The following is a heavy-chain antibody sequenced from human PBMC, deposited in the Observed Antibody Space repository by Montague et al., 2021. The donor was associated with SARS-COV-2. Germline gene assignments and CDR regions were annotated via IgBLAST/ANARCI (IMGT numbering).Heavy chain of an antibody. J-gene: IGHJ1*01. CDR3: GRDQPYGGPRGYYDF. Sequence: SETLSLTCTVSGGSISGYYWSWLRRSPGKGLEWIAYIYDGGAINYNPSLGSRVTISTDTSKNQLSLKLNSVTAADMAVYYCGRDQPYGGPRGYYDFWGQGTVVTVSS. CDR2: IYDGGAI. CDR1: GGSISGYY. D-gene: IGHD3/OR15-3a*01. V-gene: IGHV4-59*12.